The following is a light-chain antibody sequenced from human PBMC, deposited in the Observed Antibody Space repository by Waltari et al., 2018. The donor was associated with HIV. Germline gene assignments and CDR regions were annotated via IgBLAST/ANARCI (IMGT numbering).Light chain of an antibody. Sequence: AILLTQSPSSLSASVGDRITITCRASQGVSSALAWYQQKSRKPPKLLIYNVSSLKMGVPSRFSGRGSGTDFTLNITSLQPEDFATYYCPQFNSYPVTFGGGTRVEIK. CDR2: NVS. CDR1: QGVSSA. CDR3: PQFNSYPVT. V-gene: IGKV1-13*02. J-gene: IGKJ4*01.